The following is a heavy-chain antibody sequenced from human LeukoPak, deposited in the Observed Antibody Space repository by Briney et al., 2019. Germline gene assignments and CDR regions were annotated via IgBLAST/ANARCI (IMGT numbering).Heavy chain of an antibody. Sequence: GGSLRLSCAASGFTVSSNYMSWVRQAPGKGLEWVSVIYSGGSTYYADSVKGRFTISRDNSKNTLYLQMNSLRAEDTAIYFCAKERGGWYYDYWGQGTLVTVSS. CDR1: GFTVSSNY. CDR3: AKERGGWYYDY. CDR2: IYSGGST. V-gene: IGHV3-53*01. D-gene: IGHD6-19*01. J-gene: IGHJ4*02.